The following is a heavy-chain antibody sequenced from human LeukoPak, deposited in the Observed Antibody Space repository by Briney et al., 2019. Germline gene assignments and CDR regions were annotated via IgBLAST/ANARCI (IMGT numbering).Heavy chain of an antibody. CDR2: IYYSGST. J-gene: IGHJ5*02. V-gene: IGHV4-59*01. CDR3: ARDGSSGWYSTNWFDP. Sequence: PSETLSLTCTVSGGSISSYYWSWIRQPPGKGLEWIGYIYYSGSTNYNPSLKSRVTISVDTSKNQFSLKLSSVTAADTAVYYCARDGSSGWYSTNWFDPWGQGTLVTVSS. CDR1: GGSISSYY. D-gene: IGHD6-19*01.